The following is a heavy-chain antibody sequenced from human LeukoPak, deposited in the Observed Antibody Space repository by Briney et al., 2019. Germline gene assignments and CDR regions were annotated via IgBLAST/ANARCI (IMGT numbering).Heavy chain of an antibody. V-gene: IGHV3-30*18. D-gene: IGHD6-19*01. J-gene: IGHJ4*02. Sequence: GGSLRLSCAASGFTFSSYGMHWVRQAPGKGLEWVAVNTYDGRNKYYADSVKGRFTISRDNSKNTLYLQMNSLRAEDTAVYYCAEERSSGWYHFDYWGQGTLVAVSS. CDR1: GFTFSSYG. CDR2: NTYDGRNK. CDR3: AEERSSGWYHFDY.